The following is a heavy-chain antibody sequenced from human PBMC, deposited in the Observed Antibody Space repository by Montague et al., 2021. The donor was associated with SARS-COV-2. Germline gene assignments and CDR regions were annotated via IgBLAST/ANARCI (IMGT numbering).Heavy chain of an antibody. CDR1: GGSISSYY. J-gene: IGHJ2*01. CDR3: ARGSDSYTSGAKYFDL. D-gene: IGHD5-18*01. V-gene: IGHV4-59*01. CDR2: IYYSGST. Sequence: SETLSLTCTVSGGSISSYYWSWIRQSPGKALEWIGYIYYSGSTSYNPSLNSRVTISVDTSKNQFSLKLPSVTAADTAVYFCARGSDSYTSGAKYFDLWGRGTLVTVSS.